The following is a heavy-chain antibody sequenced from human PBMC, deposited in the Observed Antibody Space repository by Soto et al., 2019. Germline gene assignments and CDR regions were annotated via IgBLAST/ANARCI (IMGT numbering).Heavy chain of an antibody. CDR3: AVVAGSYYFAC. J-gene: IGHJ4*01. Sequence: GGSLRLSCSASGFTFSSYAVHWVRQAPGKGLEYVSAIKNSGGSTNYADSVKGRFTVSRDNSKNTLYLQMSSLRSEDTAVYYCAVVAGSYYFACWGHGTLVTVSS. V-gene: IGHV3-64D*08. D-gene: IGHD6-19*01. CDR1: GFTFSSYA. CDR2: IKNSGGST.